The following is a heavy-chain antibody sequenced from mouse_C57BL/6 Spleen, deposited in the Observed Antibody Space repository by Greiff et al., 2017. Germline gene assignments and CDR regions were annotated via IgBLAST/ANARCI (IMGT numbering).Heavy chain of an antibody. J-gene: IGHJ3*01. Sequence: VQLKQSGAELVRPGASVKLSCTASGFNIKDYYMHWVKQRPEQGLEWIGRIAPEDGDTEYAPKFQGKATMTAVTSSNTDYLQLSSLTSEDAAGYCGTTENCGRVFAYGGQGTLVTVSA. D-gene: IGHD6-1*01. CDR2: IAPEDGDT. CDR1: GFNIKDYY. CDR3: TTENCGRVFAY. V-gene: IGHV14-1*01.